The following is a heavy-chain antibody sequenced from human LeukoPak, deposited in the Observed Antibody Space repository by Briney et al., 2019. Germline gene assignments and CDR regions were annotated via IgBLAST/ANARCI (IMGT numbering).Heavy chain of an antibody. CDR3: ARQSSTDYYYYGLDV. J-gene: IGHJ6*02. CDR1: GDRVSSNSAA. D-gene: IGHD1-1*01. V-gene: IGHV6-1*01. Sequence: SQTLSLTCAISGDRVSSNSAAWNWVRQSPSRGLEWLGRTYYRSKWHYDYAESVKRRITVNPDTSKNQFSLQLNSVTPEDTAVYYCARQSSTDYYYYGLDVWGQGTTVAVSS. CDR2: TYYRSKWHY.